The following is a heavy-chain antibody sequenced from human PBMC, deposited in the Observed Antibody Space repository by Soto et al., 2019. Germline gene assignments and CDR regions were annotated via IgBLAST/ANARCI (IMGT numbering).Heavy chain of an antibody. CDR1: GGSISSSSYY. CDR2: INHSGST. V-gene: IGHV4-39*07. J-gene: IGHJ5*02. CDR3: ARGKGDGSGTNWFDP. Sequence: SETLSLTCTVSGGSISSSSYYWGWIRQPPGKGLEWIGEINHSGSTNYNPSLKSRVTISVDTSKNQFSLKLSSVTAADTAVYYCARGKGDGSGTNWFDPWGQGTLVTVS. D-gene: IGHD3-10*01.